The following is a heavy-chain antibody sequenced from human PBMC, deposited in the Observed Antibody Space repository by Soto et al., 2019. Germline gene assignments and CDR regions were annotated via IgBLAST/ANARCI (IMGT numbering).Heavy chain of an antibody. V-gene: IGHV3-30*18. CDR1: GFTFSSYG. CDR2: ISYDGSHK. D-gene: IGHD3-16*01. CDR3: AKDRLRIIDLQYCYYGMDV. Sequence: QVQLVESGGGVVQPGRSLRLSCAASGFTFSSYGMHWVRQAPGKGLEWVAIISYDGSHKYYADSVKGRFTISRDNSKNTLYLQMNSLRAEDTAVYYCAKDRLRIIDLQYCYYGMDVWGQGTSVTVSS. J-gene: IGHJ6*02.